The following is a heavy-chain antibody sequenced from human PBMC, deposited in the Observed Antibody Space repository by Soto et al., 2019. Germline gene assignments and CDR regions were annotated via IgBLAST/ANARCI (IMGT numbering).Heavy chain of an antibody. CDR1: GFTVSSHA. CDR3: APHVACSGGSGQYDAFAI. CDR2: VTADGGT. V-gene: IGHV3-23*01. J-gene: IGHJ3*02. Sequence: EVQVLESGGGLVQPGGSLRLSCEGSGFTVSSHAMTWIRQAPGKGPEWVSTVTADGGTYYADSVKGRFAMCRDTSENTLDLQMNSLGAEDTAAYYCAPHVACSGGSGQYDAFAIRGQGTMVTVSS. D-gene: IGHD2-15*01.